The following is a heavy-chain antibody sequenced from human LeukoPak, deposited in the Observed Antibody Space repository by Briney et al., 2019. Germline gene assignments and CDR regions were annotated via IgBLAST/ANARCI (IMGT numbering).Heavy chain of an antibody. Sequence: PSETLSLTCTVSGYSISSGYYWGWIRQPPGKGLEWIGSIYRSGSTYYNPSLKSRVTISVDTSKNQFSLKLSSVTAADTAVYYCARVTTVTTGPAPDYWGQGTLVTVSS. D-gene: IGHD4-11*01. J-gene: IGHJ4*02. CDR3: ARVTTVTTGPAPDY. V-gene: IGHV4-38-2*02. CDR1: GYSISSGYY. CDR2: IYRSGST.